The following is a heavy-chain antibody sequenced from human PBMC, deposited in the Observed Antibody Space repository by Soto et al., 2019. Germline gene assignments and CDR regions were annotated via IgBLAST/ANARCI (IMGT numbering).Heavy chain of an antibody. V-gene: IGHV1-8*01. Sequence: ASVKVSCKASGYTFTSYDINCVRQATGQGLEWMGWMNPNSGNTGYAQKFQGRVTMTRNTSISTAYMELSSLRSEDTAVYYCARGSGYCSSTSCYELYDPWGQGTLVTVSS. J-gene: IGHJ5*02. CDR1: GYTFTSYD. CDR3: ARGSGYCSSTSCYELYDP. CDR2: MNPNSGNT. D-gene: IGHD2-2*01.